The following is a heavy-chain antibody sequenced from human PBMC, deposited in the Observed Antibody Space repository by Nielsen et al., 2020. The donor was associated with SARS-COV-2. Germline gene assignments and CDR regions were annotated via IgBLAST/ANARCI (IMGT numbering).Heavy chain of an antibody. D-gene: IGHD5-18*01. Sequence: GESLKISCAASGFTFSNAWMSWVRQAPGKGLEWVDRIKSKTDGGTTDYAAPVKGRFTISRDDSKNTLYLQMNSLKTEDTAVYYCTTDPGYSYGSTPFDYWGQGTLVTVSS. CDR3: TTDPGYSYGSTPFDY. V-gene: IGHV3-15*01. J-gene: IGHJ4*02. CDR1: GFTFSNAW. CDR2: IKSKTDGGTT.